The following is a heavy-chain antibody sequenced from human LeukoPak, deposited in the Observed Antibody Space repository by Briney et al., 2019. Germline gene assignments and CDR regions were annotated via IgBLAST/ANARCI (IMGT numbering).Heavy chain of an antibody. CDR2: IKSKTDGGTT. CDR1: GFTFSNAW. Sequence: GGSLRLSCAASGFTFSNAWMSWVRQAPGKGLEWVGRIKSKTDGGTTDYAAPVKGRFTISRDDSKNTLYLQMNSLKTEDTAVYYCTTGGTMVRGVIQYYYYYYYMDVWGKGTTVTVSS. V-gene: IGHV3-15*01. CDR3: TTGGTMVRGVIQYYYYYYYMDV. D-gene: IGHD3-10*01. J-gene: IGHJ6*03.